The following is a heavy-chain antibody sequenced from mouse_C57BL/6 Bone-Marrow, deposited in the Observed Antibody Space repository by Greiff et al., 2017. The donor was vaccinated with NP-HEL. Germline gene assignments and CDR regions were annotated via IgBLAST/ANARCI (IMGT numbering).Heavy chain of an antibody. J-gene: IGHJ2*01. Sequence: VQLKESGPELVKPGASVKISCKASGYSFTGYYMNWVKQSPEKSLEWIGEINPSTGGTTYNQKFKAKATLTVDKSSSTAYMQLKSLTSEDSAVYYCARHYGSSADYWGQGTTLTVSS. CDR1: GYSFTGYY. V-gene: IGHV1-42*01. CDR2: INPSTGGT. D-gene: IGHD1-1*01. CDR3: ARHYGSSADY.